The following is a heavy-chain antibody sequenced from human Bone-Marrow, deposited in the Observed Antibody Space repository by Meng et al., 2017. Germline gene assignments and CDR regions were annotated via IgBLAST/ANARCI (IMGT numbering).Heavy chain of an antibody. CDR1: GDTFTRGG. D-gene: IGHD3-16*01. J-gene: IGHJ4*02. V-gene: IGHV1-18*01. Sequence: QVQQVQSGAEVKKPGAAVKVSCKASGDTFTRGGVNWVRQAPGQGLEWVGWISTYTGHTTYAWKVPGRVTITTDTSTSTAYMELRSLRSDDTAVYYCARDWSTRGGYTYWGQGTLVTVSS. CDR3: ARDWSTRGGYTY. CDR2: ISTYTGHT.